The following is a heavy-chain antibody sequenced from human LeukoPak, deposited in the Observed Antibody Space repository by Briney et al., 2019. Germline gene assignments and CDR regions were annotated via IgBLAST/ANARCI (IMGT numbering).Heavy chain of an antibody. CDR2: IYYTGST. D-gene: IGHD2-15*01. J-gene: IGHJ4*02. CDR3: ARETYCSGGTCFFGPDY. Sequence: SETLSLTCTVSGGVIRTYNWSWISQPPGKGLEYIGYIYYTGSTTYNPSLESRVTMSVDTSKNQFSLQLTSVTAADTAVYHCARETYCSGGTCFFGPDYWGQGTLVTVSS. CDR1: GGVIRTYN. V-gene: IGHV4-59*12.